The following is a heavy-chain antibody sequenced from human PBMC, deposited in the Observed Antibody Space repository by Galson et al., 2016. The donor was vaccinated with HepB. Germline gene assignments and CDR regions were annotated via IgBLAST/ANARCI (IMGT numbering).Heavy chain of an antibody. CDR2: IYPGDSDT. CDR3: ARHGGIAAVAPF. V-gene: IGHV5-51*01. J-gene: IGHJ4*02. Sequence: QSGAEVKKPGESLKISCMGSGYRFNNYWISWVRQVPGKGLEWMGMIYPGDSDTRYSPSFQGQVIISADKSIRTAYLQWSSLKASDTAMYFCARHGGIAAVAPFWGQGTLVTVSS. D-gene: IGHD6-13*01. CDR1: GYRFNNYW.